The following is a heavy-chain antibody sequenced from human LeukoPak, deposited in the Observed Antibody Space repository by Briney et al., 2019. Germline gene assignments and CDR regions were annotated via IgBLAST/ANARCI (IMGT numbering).Heavy chain of an antibody. Sequence: GGSLRLSCAASGFTFSSYGMHWVRQAPGKGLEWVAVIWYDGSNKYYADSVKGRFTISRDNSKNTLYLQMNSLRAEDTAVYYCARDSDDFWSGYLFDYWGQGTLVTVSS. CDR3: ARDSDDFWSGYLFDY. J-gene: IGHJ4*02. CDR1: GFTFSSYG. CDR2: IWYDGSNK. D-gene: IGHD3-3*01. V-gene: IGHV3-33*01.